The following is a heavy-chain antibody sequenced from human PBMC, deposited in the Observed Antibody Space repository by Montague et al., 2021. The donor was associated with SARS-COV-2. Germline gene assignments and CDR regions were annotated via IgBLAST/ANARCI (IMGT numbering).Heavy chain of an antibody. J-gene: IGHJ4*02. V-gene: IGHV4-39*01. CDR1: GGSISSSSYY. D-gene: IGHD3-3*01. CDR2: IYYSVST. CDR3: ARKASRGITMFGVVTASYYFDY. Sequence: SETLSLTCTVSGGSISSSSYYWGWIRQPPGKGLEWIGSIYYSVSTYYNPSLKSRVTISVDTSKNQFSLKLSSVTAADTAVYYCARKASRGITMFGVVTASYYFDYWGQGTLVTVSS.